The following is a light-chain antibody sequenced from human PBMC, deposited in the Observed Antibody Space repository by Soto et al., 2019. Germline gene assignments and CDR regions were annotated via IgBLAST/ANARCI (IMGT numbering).Light chain of an antibody. CDR3: QQYGIAPPVT. CDR2: GAS. J-gene: IGKJ4*01. CDR1: QSVSSSY. Sequence: EIVLTQSPGTLSLSPGEGATLSCGAIQSVSSSYLAGYQQKPGQAPRLLIYGASSRATGIPDRFSGSGSGTDFTLTISRLEPEDFAVYYCQQYGIAPPVTFWGGTKVDI. V-gene: IGKV3-20*01.